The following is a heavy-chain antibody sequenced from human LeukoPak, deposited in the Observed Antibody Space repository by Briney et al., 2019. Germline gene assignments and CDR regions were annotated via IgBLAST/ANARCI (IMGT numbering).Heavy chain of an antibody. V-gene: IGHV4-39*07. CDR1: GGSISSTSYY. CDR3: ARPNYYMVRGVMGPARQDRDFDY. J-gene: IGHJ4*02. CDR2: IYYSGST. D-gene: IGHD3-10*01. Sequence: SETLSLTCTVSGGSISSTSYYWGWIRQPPGKGLEWIGSIYYSGSTYYNPSLKSRVTISVDTSKNQFSLKLSSVTAADTAVYYCARPNYYMVRGVMGPARQDRDFDYWGQGTLVTVSS.